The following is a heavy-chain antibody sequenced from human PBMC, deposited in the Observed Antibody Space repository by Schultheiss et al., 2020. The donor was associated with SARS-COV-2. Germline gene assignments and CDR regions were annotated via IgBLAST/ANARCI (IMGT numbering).Heavy chain of an antibody. CDR1: GFSVSSNY. V-gene: IGHV3-23*01. CDR2: ISGSGGST. CDR3: AKDYYDSSGSPYYYGMDV. D-gene: IGHD3-22*01. J-gene: IGHJ6*02. Sequence: GGSLRLSCAVSGFSVSSNYLNWVRQAPGKGLEWVSAISGSGGSTYYADSVKGRFTISRDNSKNTLYLQMNSLRAEDTAVYYCAKDYYDSSGSPYYYGMDVWGQGTTVTVSS.